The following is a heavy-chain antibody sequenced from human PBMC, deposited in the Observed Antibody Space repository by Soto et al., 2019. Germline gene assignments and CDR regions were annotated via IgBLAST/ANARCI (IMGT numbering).Heavy chain of an antibody. CDR1: GGSFSGYY. CDR2: INHSGST. Sequence: SETLSLTCAVYGGSFSGYYWSWIRQPPGKGLEWIGEINHSGSTNYNPSLKSRVTISVDTSKNQFSLKLSSVTAADTAVYYCAVGYYDFWSGSYGMDVWGQGTTVTVSS. J-gene: IGHJ6*02. D-gene: IGHD3-3*01. CDR3: AVGYYDFWSGSYGMDV. V-gene: IGHV4-34*01.